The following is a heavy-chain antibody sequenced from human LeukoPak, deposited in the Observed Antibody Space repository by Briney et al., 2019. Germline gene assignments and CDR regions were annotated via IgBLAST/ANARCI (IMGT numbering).Heavy chain of an antibody. V-gene: IGHV4-4*02. CDR3: SRGGYGGLTDFDS. CDR1: GDSISTNHW. D-gene: IGHD3-16*01. Sequence: SETLSLTCAVSGDSISTNHWWSWVRQPPGKGLEWIGEVYHSGSTNYNPSLKSRVTISVDKSKNLFSLKLTSVTAADTAVYYCSRGGYGGLTDFDSWGQGTLVTVSS. J-gene: IGHJ4*02. CDR2: VYHSGST.